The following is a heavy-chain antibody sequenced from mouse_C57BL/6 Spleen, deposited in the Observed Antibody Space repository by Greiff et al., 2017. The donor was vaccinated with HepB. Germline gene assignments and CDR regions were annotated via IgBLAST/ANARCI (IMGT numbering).Heavy chain of an antibody. CDR3: ARSRGDRSVVAPGYFDV. J-gene: IGHJ1*03. D-gene: IGHD1-1*01. CDR1: GYTFTNYW. Sequence: QVQLQQSGAELVRPGTSVKMSCKASGYTFTNYWIGWAKQRPGHGLEWIGDIYPGGGYTNYNEKFKGKATLTADKSSSTAYMQFSSLTSEDSAIYYCARSRGDRSVVAPGYFDVWGTGTTVTVSS. V-gene: IGHV1-63*01. CDR2: IYPGGGYT.